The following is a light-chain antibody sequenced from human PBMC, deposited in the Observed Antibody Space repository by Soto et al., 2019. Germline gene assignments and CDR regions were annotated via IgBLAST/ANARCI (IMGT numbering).Light chain of an antibody. J-gene: IGKJ5*01. V-gene: IGKV3-20*01. CDR3: QQYGSSSPVT. CDR1: QSVSSSY. CDR2: GAS. Sequence: EIVLTQSPGTLSLSPGERATLSCRASQSVSSSYLAWYQQKPGQAPRLLIYGASSRATGIPDRFSGSGSGTGFTRSSSRLEPEDFAVYYCQQYGSSSPVTFGQGTRLEIK.